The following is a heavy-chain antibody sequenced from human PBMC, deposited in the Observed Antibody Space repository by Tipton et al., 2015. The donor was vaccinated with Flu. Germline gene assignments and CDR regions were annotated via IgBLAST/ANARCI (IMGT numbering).Heavy chain of an antibody. CDR1: GFTISQYW. CDR3: ARGGGGGRSGSYSAFDI. J-gene: IGHJ3*02. V-gene: IGHV3-74*01. D-gene: IGHD1-26*01. Sequence: GSLRLSCVASGFTISQYWMHWVRQAPGKGLVWVSRIDGAGRNTSYADSVKGRLTISRDNAKNTLYLQMDSLRGEDTAVYYCARGGGGGRSGSYSAFDIWGQGTMVTLSS. CDR2: IDGAGRNT.